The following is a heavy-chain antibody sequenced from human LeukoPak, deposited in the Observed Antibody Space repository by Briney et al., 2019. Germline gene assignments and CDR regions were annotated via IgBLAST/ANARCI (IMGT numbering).Heavy chain of an antibody. CDR3: AEGHMTTYFQH. D-gene: IGHD4-11*01. CDR2: IQYDGNNK. Sequence: PGGSLRLSCAASGFTFSSYGMHWVRQAPGKGLEWVALIQYDGNNKYYTDSVTGRFTISRENSKNTLYLQMNSLRAEGTAVYYCAEGHMTTYFQHWGQGTLVTVSS. J-gene: IGHJ1*01. V-gene: IGHV3-30*02. CDR1: GFTFSSYG.